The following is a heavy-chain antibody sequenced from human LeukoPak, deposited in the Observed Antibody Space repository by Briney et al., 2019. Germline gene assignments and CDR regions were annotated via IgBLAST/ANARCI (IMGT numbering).Heavy chain of an antibody. CDR3: ARGFSYYYDSSAKRAFDI. Sequence: SETLSLTCIVSGGSISSGDYYWSWIRQHPGKGLEWIGYIYYSGNTYYNPSLKSRVTISVDTSNNQFSLNLNSVTAADTAVYYCARGFSYYYDSSAKRAFDIWGQGTMVTVSS. CDR2: IYYSGNT. D-gene: IGHD3-22*01. J-gene: IGHJ3*02. V-gene: IGHV4-31*02. CDR1: GGSISSGDYY.